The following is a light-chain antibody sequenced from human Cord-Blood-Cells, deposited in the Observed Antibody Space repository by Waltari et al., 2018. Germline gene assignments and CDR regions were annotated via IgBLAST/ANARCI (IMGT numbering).Light chain of an antibody. CDR2: DVS. Sequence: QSALTQPRSVSGSPGQSVTISCTGTSSDVGGYTYVSWYQQHPGKAHKLMIYDVSNRPSGVPDRFSGSKSGNTASLTISGLQAEDEADYYCCSYAGSYTWVFGGGTKLTVL. J-gene: IGLJ3*02. V-gene: IGLV2-11*01. CDR1: SSDVGGYTY. CDR3: CSYAGSYTWV.